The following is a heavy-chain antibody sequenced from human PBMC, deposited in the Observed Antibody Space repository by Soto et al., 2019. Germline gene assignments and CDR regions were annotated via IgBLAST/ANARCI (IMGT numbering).Heavy chain of an antibody. CDR3: ARDVSIVGATGPFYYYGMDV. CDR2: IYYSGST. V-gene: IGHV4-59*01. D-gene: IGHD1-26*01. Sequence: SETLSLTCTVSGGSISSYYWSWIRQPPGKGLEWIGYIYYSGSTNYNPSLKSRVTISVDTSKNQFSLKLSSVTAADTAVYYCARDVSIVGATGPFYYYGMDVWGQGTTVTVSS. J-gene: IGHJ6*02. CDR1: GGSISSYY.